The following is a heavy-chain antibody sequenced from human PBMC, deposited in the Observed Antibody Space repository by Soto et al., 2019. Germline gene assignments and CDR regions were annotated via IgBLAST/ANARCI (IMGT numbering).Heavy chain of an antibody. CDR1: GFTFSSYD. CDR2: ISGSGGST. D-gene: IGHD1-26*01. Sequence: EGSLRLSCAASGFTFSSYDMSWVRQAPGKGLEWVSAISGSGGSTYYADSVKGRFTISRDNSKNTLYLQMNSLRAEDTAVYYCAKVAESGSAGPFDYWGQGTLVTVSS. V-gene: IGHV3-23*01. CDR3: AKVAESGSAGPFDY. J-gene: IGHJ4*02.